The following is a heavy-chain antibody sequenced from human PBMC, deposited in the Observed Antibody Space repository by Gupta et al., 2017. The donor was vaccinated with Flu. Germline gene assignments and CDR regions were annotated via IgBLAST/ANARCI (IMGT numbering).Heavy chain of an antibody. CDR2: IYTNETT. V-gene: IGHV4-4*07. D-gene: IGHD3-3*01. Sequence: SNYWSWIRQPAGKGLEWIGRIYTNETTNYNPSLKSRVTMSVDTSKNQFSLKLSSVTAADTAVYYCARVDFKRGWFDPWGQGTLVTVSS. J-gene: IGHJ5*02. CDR3: ARVDFKRGWFDP. CDR1: SNY.